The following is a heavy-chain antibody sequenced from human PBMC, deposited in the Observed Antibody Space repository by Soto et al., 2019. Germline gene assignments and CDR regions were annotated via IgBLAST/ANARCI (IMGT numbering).Heavy chain of an antibody. V-gene: IGHV1-8*01. J-gene: IGHJ4*02. Sequence: QVQLVQSGAELKKPGASVKVTCKASGYTFSNYDMNWVRQATGQGPERIGWVNPNNGDTGHAQKFQGRVTLTTDISTTTTYMELTSLRSEDTAIYYCAKVSRKGSAIDFDYWGQGTLITVSS. CDR3: AKVSRKGSAIDFDY. CDR1: GYTFSNYD. CDR2: VNPNNGDT. D-gene: IGHD3-10*01.